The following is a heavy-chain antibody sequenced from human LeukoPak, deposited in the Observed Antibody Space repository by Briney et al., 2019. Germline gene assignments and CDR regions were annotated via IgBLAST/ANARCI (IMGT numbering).Heavy chain of an antibody. CDR3: TRDRGSSTLGDY. CDR1: GFTFSSYS. CDR2: IRSKAFGETA. Sequence: GGSLRLSCAASGFTFSSYSMNWVRQAPGKGLEWVGFIRSKAFGETAEYAASVKGRFTISRDDSKSIAYLQMNSLKTEDTAVYYCTRDRGSSTLGDYWGQGTLVTVSS. V-gene: IGHV3-49*04. D-gene: IGHD7-27*01. J-gene: IGHJ4*02.